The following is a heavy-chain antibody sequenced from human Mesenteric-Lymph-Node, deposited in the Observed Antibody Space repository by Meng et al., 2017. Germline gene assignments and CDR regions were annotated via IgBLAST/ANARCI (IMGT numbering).Heavy chain of an antibody. CDR2: INPNTGNT. D-gene: IGHD6-13*01. Sequence: ASVKVSCKTSGYIFSVYFLHWVRQAPGQPLEWMGWINPNTGNTESAQKFTGRVAVTRDTSINTVYMDLVSLTSDDTAIYYCARGDSSSQPYYFDYWGQGKLVTVSS. J-gene: IGHJ4*02. CDR1: GYIFSVYF. CDR3: ARGDSSSQPYYFDY. V-gene: IGHV1-2*02.